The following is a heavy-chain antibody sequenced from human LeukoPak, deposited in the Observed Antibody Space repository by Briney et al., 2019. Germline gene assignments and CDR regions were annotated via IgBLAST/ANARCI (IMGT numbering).Heavy chain of an antibody. V-gene: IGHV6-1*01. CDR2: TRYRSTWMT. CDR1: GDSVSSKSVS. D-gene: IGHD7-27*01. J-gene: IGHJ4*02. Sequence: SQTLSLTCAISGDSVSSKSVSWSWIRQSPSGGLEFLGRTRYRSTWMTFYSLSVQSRMAINADTSRNHVSLRLNSVTPEDTALYYCVRDFNWGFDYWGQGTLVTVSS. CDR3: VRDFNWGFDY.